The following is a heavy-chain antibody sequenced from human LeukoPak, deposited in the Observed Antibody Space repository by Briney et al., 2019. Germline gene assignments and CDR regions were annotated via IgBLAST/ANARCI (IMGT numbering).Heavy chain of an antibody. V-gene: IGHV3-23*01. Sequence: GGSLRLSCAASGFTFSSYAMSWVRQAPGKGLEWVSAISGSGGSTYYADSVKGRFTISRDNSKNTLYVQMNSLRAEDTAVYYCAKGSRLQKTYTGYYFDYWGQGTLVTVSS. CDR1: GFTFSSYA. CDR3: AKGSRLQKTYTGYYFDY. J-gene: IGHJ4*02. D-gene: IGHD3-16*01. CDR2: ISGSGGST.